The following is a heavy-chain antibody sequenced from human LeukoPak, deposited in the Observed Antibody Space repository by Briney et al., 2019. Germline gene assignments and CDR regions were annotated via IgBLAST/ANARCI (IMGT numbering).Heavy chain of an antibody. Sequence: PGGFLRLSCAASGFTFSSYSMNWVRQAPGKGLEWVSSISSSSSYIYYADSVKGRFTISRDNAKNSLYLQMNSLSAEDTAVYYCARDKMVGPTYFDYWGQGTLVTASS. V-gene: IGHV3-21*01. J-gene: IGHJ4*02. D-gene: IGHD1-26*01. CDR2: ISSSSSYI. CDR1: GFTFSSYS. CDR3: ARDKMVGPTYFDY.